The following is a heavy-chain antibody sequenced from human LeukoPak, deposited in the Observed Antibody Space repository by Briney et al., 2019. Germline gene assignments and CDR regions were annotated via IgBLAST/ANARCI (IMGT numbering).Heavy chain of an antibody. CDR1: GYSFTNYW. V-gene: IGHV5-51*01. Sequence: GESLKISCKGSGYSFTNYWVGWVRQMPGKGLEWMGIIYPGDSDTRYSPSFQGQVTISADKPISTAYLQWSSLKASDTAMYYCARRELAVAGSFDYWGQGTLVTVSS. J-gene: IGHJ4*02. CDR2: IYPGDSDT. D-gene: IGHD6-19*01. CDR3: ARRELAVAGSFDY.